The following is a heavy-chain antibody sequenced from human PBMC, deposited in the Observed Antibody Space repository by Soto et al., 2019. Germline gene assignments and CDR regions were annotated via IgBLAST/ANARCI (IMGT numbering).Heavy chain of an antibody. CDR1: GFSLSTTGVS. V-gene: IGHV2-5*01. CDR3: AHSRITIFGGPYSHWYFDI. Sequence: QITLKESGPTLVKPTQTLTLTCTFSGFSLSTTGVSVGWIRQPPGKALEWLALSYWNDDKLYSTSLESRLTVTKDTSKKQVVHTMTNMDPVDTATYYCAHSRITIFGGPYSHWYFDIWGRGTLVTVSS. D-gene: IGHD3-3*01. CDR2: SYWNDDK. J-gene: IGHJ2*01.